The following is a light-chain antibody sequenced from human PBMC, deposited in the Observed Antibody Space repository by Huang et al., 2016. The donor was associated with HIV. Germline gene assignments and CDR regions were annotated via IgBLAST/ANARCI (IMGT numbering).Light chain of an antibody. CDR3: MQSTHLRT. CDR1: QSLLHSDGKTY. V-gene: IGKV2-29*02. CDR2: DVS. Sequence: IVMTQTPLSLSVTPGQPATISCKSNQSLLHSDGKTYLYWYFQRPGQSPQLLIYDVSSRFSGVPDRFRGSGSGTDFTLKISRVEAGDVGIYYCMQSTHLRTFGQGTKLEIK. J-gene: IGKJ2*02.